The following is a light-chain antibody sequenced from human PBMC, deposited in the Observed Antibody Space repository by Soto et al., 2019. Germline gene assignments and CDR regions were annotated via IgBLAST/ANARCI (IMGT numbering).Light chain of an antibody. CDR2: EVS. Sequence: QSALTQPPSASGSPGQSVTISCTGTSSDVVGYNYVSWYQQHPGKAPKLMIYEVSKRPSGVPDRFSGSKSGNTASLTVSGLQAEDEADYYCSSYAGSNNLGHVSGTGTKVTVL. CDR1: SSDVVGYNY. J-gene: IGLJ1*01. V-gene: IGLV2-8*01. CDR3: SSYAGSNNLGHV.